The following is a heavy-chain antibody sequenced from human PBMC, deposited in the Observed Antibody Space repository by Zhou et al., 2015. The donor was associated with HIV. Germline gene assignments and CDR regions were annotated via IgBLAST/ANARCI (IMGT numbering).Heavy chain of an antibody. CDR3: ARDRGGARPDWRYFDL. J-gene: IGHJ2*01. V-gene: IGHV1-69*06. CDR2: ITPLLGTT. CDR1: GDTTRTYG. D-gene: IGHD6-6*01. Sequence: QVKLVQSGAEVKMPGSSVKVSCQTSGDTTRTYGISWVRQAPGQRPEWMGNITPLLGTTNYAQKLQGRLTITADKSTSTVYMELNSLRSEDTALYYCARDRGGARPDWRYFDLWGRGTLVSVSS.